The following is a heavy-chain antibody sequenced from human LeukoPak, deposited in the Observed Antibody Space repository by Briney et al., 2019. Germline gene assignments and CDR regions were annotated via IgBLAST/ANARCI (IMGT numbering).Heavy chain of an antibody. J-gene: IGHJ5*02. V-gene: IGHV4-59*01. CDR2: IYYTGST. CDR3: ARHNGGRVRGNFDP. CDR1: GGSISNYY. Sequence: SETLSLPCSVSGGSISNYYWSWIRQPPGKGLEWIGYIYYTGSTNFNPSLKSRVTMSVDTARNQFSLRLSSVTAADTAIYYCARHNGGRVRGNFDPWGQGTLVTVSS. D-gene: IGHD2-8*01.